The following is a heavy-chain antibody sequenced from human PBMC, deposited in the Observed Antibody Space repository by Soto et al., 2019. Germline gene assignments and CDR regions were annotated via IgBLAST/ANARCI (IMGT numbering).Heavy chain of an antibody. CDR3: ARAYCGGDCTRSYYYYGMDV. J-gene: IGHJ6*02. CDR2: IIPIFGAA. D-gene: IGHD2-21*02. Sequence: QVQLVQSGAEVKKPGSSVKVSCKASGGTFNNYAISWVRQASGQGLEWMGGIIPIFGAAHYAQKFQGRVTITADESTSTSYMELSSLRSEDTAVYYCARAYCGGDCTRSYYYYGMDVWGQGTTVSVPS. V-gene: IGHV1-69*01. CDR1: GGTFNNYA.